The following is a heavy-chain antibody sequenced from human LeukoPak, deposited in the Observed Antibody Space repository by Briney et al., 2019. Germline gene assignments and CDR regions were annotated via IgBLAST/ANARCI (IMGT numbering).Heavy chain of an antibody. CDR2: IIPSGGST. CDR3: ARTRWSSSWYYFDS. D-gene: IGHD6-13*01. J-gene: IGHJ4*02. Sequence: PGGSLRLSCAASGFTFSSYAMSWVRQAPGKGLEWVSAIIPSGGSTYYADSVKGRFTISRDNSKNTPYLLMNSLRAEDTAVYYCARTRWSSSWYYFDSWGQGTLVTVSS. CDR1: GFTFSSYA. V-gene: IGHV3-23*01.